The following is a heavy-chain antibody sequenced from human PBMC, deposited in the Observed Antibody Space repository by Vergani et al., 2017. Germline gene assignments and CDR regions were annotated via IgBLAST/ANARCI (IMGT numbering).Heavy chain of an antibody. CDR3: AAWKLRGGATFILRLPSGDDYFDY. V-gene: IGHV1-58*01. CDR1: GFTFTSSA. CDR2: IVVGSGNT. Sequence: QMQLVQSGPEVKKPGTSVKVSCKASGFTFTSSAVQWVRQARGQRLEWIGWIVVGSGNTNYAQKFQERVTITRDMSTSTAYMELSSLRSEDTAVYYCAAWKLRGGATFILRLPSGDDYFDYWGQGTLVTVSS. J-gene: IGHJ4*02. D-gene: IGHD1-26*01.